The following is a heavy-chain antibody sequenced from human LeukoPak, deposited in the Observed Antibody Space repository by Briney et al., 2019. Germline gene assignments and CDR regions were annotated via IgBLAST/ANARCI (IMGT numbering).Heavy chain of an antibody. CDR1: GYTFNTFG. CDR2: ISGYNGDT. Sequence: ASVKVSCKASGYTFNTFGVAWVRQAPGQGLEWMGWISGYNGDTDYAANLQGRVTLTTDASTTIGYMELRSLTSDDTAVYYCARGQLVPPNWFDPWGQGTLVTVSS. D-gene: IGHD6-6*01. J-gene: IGHJ5*02. CDR3: ARGQLVPPNWFDP. V-gene: IGHV1-18*01.